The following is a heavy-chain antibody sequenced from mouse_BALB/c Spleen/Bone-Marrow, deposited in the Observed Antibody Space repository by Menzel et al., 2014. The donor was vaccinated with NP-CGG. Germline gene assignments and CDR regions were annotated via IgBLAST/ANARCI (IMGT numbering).Heavy chain of an antibody. J-gene: IGHJ4*01. CDR2: ISNGGGST. CDR3: TRHVGNPYAMDY. Sequence: EVKLMDSGGGLVQPGGSLKLSCAASGFTFSSYTMSWVRQTPEKRLEWVAYISNGGGSTYYPDTIKGRFTISRDNAKDTLYLQMSSLKSEDTAMYYCTRHVGNPYAMDYWGQGTSVTVSS. V-gene: IGHV5-12-2*01. D-gene: IGHD4-1*01. CDR1: GFTFSSYT.